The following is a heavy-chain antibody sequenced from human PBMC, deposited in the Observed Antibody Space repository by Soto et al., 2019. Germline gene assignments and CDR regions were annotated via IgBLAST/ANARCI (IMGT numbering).Heavy chain of an antibody. CDR1: GFTFSRYG. V-gene: IGHV3-33*01. Sequence: QVQLVESGGGVVQPGRSLRISCAASGFTFSRYGMHWVRQAPGKGLEWVAVIWYDGSNKYYAESVKGRFTNSRDNSKNTLYLQMNSLRAEGTAVYYCARRSGGGLDYWGQGTLVTVSS. CDR3: ARRSGGGLDY. CDR2: IWYDGSNK. D-gene: IGHD3-16*01. J-gene: IGHJ4*02.